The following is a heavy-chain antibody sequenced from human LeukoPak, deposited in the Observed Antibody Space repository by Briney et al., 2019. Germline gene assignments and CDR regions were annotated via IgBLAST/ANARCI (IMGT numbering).Heavy chain of an antibody. CDR3: ARDVVSERYQLLGRVGYYYYGMDV. D-gene: IGHD2-2*01. J-gene: IGHJ6*02. CDR2: IYYSGST. CDR1: GGSISSGDYS. V-gene: IGHV4-30-4*01. Sequence: HPSETLSLTCTVSGGSISSGDYSWSWIRQPPGKGLEWIGYIYYSGSTYYNPSLKSRVTISVDTSKNQFSLKLSSVTAADTAVYYCARDVVSERYQLLGRVGYYYYGMDVWGQGTTVTVSS.